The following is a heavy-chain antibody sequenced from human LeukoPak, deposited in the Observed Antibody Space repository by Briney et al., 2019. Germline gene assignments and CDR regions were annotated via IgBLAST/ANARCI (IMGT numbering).Heavy chain of an antibody. J-gene: IGHJ4*02. Sequence: TLSLTCTVSGGSISSGSYYWSWIRQPAGKGLEWIGRIYTSGSTNYNPSLKSRVTISVDTSKNQFSLKLSSVTAADTAVYYCARGSPHYYDSSGYPKGNPFDYWGQGTLVTVSS. CDR3: ARGSPHYYDSSGYPKGNPFDY. V-gene: IGHV4-61*02. CDR1: GGSISSGSYY. CDR2: IYTSGST. D-gene: IGHD3-22*01.